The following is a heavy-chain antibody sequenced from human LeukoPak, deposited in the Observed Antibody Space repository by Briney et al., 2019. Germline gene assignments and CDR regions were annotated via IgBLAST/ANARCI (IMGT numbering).Heavy chain of an antibody. J-gene: IGHJ6*02. CDR3: ARDVVVPAAQSYYYYYGMDV. V-gene: IGHV4-59*01. CDR2: IYYSGST. D-gene: IGHD2-2*01. CDR1: GGSISSYY. Sequence: PSETLSLTCTVSGGSISSYYWSWIRQPPGKGLEWIGYIYYSGSTNYNPSLKSRVTISVDTSKNQFSLKLSSVTAADTAVYYCARDVVVPAAQSYYYYYGMDVWGQGTTVTVSS.